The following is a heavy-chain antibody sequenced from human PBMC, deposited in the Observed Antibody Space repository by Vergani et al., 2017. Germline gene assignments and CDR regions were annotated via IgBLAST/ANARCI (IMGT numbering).Heavy chain of an antibody. CDR3: ARELLGYLSLRTFDY. D-gene: IGHD3-16*02. CDR1: GGSISSGDYY. CDR2: IYYNGNT. V-gene: IGHV4-30-4*08. Sequence: QVQLQESGPGLVKPSQTLSRTCTVSGGSISSGDYYWSWIRQPPGKGLEWIGYIYYNGNTYYNPSLKSRVTISVDTSKNQFSLKLSSVTAADTAVYYCARELLGYLSLRTFDYWGQGTLVTVSS. J-gene: IGHJ4*02.